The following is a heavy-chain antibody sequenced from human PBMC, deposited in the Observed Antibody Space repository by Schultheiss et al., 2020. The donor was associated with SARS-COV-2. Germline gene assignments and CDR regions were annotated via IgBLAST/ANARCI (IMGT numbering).Heavy chain of an antibody. CDR3: ARDKRVYDSSGYYFGL. V-gene: IGHV3-33*01. J-gene: IGHJ4*02. Sequence: GGSLRLSCAASGFTFSSYGMHWVRQAPGKGLEWVAVIWYDGSNKYYADSVKGRFTISRDNAKNTLYLQMNSLRAEDTAVYYCARDKRVYDSSGYYFGLWGQGTLVTVSS. CDR2: IWYDGSNK. CDR1: GFTFSSYG. D-gene: IGHD3-22*01.